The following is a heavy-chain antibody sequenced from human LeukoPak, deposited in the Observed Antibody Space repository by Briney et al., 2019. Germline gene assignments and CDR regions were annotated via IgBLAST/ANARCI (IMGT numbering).Heavy chain of an antibody. J-gene: IGHJ4*02. Sequence: PGGSLRLSCAASGFTFTSYGKHRVRQAPGKGLEGVALIWYDGRKEYYADSVKGRFTISRDDSRNTLYLQMNGLRAEDTAVYYCARLGSSWSSDYWGQGTLVTVSS. CDR1: GFTFTSYG. D-gene: IGHD6-13*01. V-gene: IGHV3-33*01. CDR2: IWYDGRKE. CDR3: ARLGSSWSSDY.